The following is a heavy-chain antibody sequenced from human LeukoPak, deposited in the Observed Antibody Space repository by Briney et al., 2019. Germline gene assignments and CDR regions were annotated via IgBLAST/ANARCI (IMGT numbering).Heavy chain of an antibody. V-gene: IGHV3-33*06. CDR1: GFTFSSYG. CDR3: AKDRGMAGTTVDY. Sequence: GGSLRRSCAASGFTFSSYGMHWVRQAPGKGLEWVAVIWYDGSNKYYADSVKGRFTISRDNSKNTLYLQMNSLRAEDTAVYYCAKDRGMAGTTVDYWGQGTLVTVSS. J-gene: IGHJ4*02. D-gene: IGHD1-7*01. CDR2: IWYDGSNK.